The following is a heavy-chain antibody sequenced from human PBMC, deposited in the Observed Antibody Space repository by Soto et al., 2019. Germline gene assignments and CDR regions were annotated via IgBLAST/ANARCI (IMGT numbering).Heavy chain of an antibody. CDR2: ISSSSSTI. V-gene: IGHV3-48*01. J-gene: IGHJ2*01. CDR3: ARGAYCGGDCYSIGWYFDL. CDR1: GFTFSSYS. Sequence: GGSLRLSCAASGFTFSSYSMNWVRQAPGKGLEWVSYISSSSSTIYYADSVKGRFTISRDNAKNSLYLQMNSLRAEDTAVYYCARGAYCGGDCYSIGWYFDLWGRGTLVTVSS. D-gene: IGHD2-21*01.